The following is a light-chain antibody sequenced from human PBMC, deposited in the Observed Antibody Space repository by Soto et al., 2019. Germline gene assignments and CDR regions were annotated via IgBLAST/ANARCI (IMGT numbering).Light chain of an antibody. Sequence: DIQMTQSPSTLSASVGDRVTITCRASQNINRWLAWYQQKPGKAPNLLIYEASTLENGVPSRFGGRGSGTECTLTITSLQPDDFATYSCQQYDIYSWTFGQGTKVE. J-gene: IGKJ1*01. CDR2: EAS. CDR1: QNINRW. V-gene: IGKV1-5*03. CDR3: QQYDIYSWT.